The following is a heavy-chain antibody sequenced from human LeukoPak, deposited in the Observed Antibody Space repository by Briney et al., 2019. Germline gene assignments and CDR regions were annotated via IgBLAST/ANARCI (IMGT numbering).Heavy chain of an antibody. D-gene: IGHD3-16*02. V-gene: IGHV3-64*02. CDR2: ITSSGGST. Sequence: PGGSLRLSCVASGFDFNDYDFHWVRQAPGRGLEYVSAITSSGGSTFYADSVKGRFTISRDNSENTLYLQMGSLRADDMAVYYCTRGPGYDYVWGSYRADYWGQGTLVTVSS. J-gene: IGHJ4*02. CDR1: GFDFNDYD. CDR3: TRGPGYDYVWGSYRADY.